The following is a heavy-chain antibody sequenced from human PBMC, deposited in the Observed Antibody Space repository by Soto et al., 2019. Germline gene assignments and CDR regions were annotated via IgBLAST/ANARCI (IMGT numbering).Heavy chain of an antibody. J-gene: IGHJ6*02. CDR2: IYTSGST. CDR1: GGSISSYY. V-gene: IGHV4-4*07. Sequence: QVQLQESGPGLVKPSETLSLTCTVSGGSISSYYWSWIRQPAGKGLEWIGRIYTSGSTNYNPSLMSRVTMSVDTSKNQFSLKLSSVTAADTAVYYCARGTRYCTNGVCPYYYYGMDVWGQGTTVTVSS. D-gene: IGHD2-8*01. CDR3: ARGTRYCTNGVCPYYYYGMDV.